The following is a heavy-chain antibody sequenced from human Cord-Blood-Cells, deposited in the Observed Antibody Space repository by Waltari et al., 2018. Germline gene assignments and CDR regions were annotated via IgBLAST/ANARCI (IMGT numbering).Heavy chain of an antibody. J-gene: IGHJ3*02. V-gene: IGHV3-74*01. CDR2: INSDESIT. D-gene: IGHD2-21*02. CDR3: AREIANCGGDCYDAFDI. CDR1: GFTFSSYW. Sequence: EVQLVESGGGLVQPGGSLRLSCAASGFTFSSYWMHWVRKAPGKGLVWVSRINSDESITSYADSVKGRFTISRDNAKNTLYLQMNSLRAEDTAVYYCAREIANCGGDCYDAFDIWGQGTMVTVSS.